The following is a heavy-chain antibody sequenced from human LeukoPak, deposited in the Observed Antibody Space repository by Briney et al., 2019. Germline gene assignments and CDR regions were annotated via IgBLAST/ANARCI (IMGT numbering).Heavy chain of an antibody. CDR2: INSDGSST. CDR3: ARGSSSPDAFDI. CDR1: GFTFSNYG. J-gene: IGHJ3*02. V-gene: IGHV3-74*01. Sequence: PGGSLRLSCAASGFTFSNYGMSWIRQAPGKGLVWVSRINSDGSSTSYADSVKGRFTISRDNAKNTLYLQMNSLRAEDTAVYYCARGSSSPDAFDIWGQGTMVTVSS. D-gene: IGHD6-6*01.